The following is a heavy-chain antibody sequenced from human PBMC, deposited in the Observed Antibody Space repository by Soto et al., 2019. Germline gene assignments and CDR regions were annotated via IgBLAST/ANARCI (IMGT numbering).Heavy chain of an antibody. CDR1: GGSISSGGYS. Sequence: SATLSLTCAVSGGSISSGGYSWSWIRQPPGKGLEWIGYIYHSGSTYYNPSLKSRVTISVDRSKNQFSLKLSSVSVAVTAVYYCDRGVYSCDERGNWFDPWGQGTLVTVSS. V-gene: IGHV4-30-2*01. J-gene: IGHJ5*02. CDR3: DRGVYSCDERGNWFDP. CDR2: IYHSGST. D-gene: IGHD5-12*01.